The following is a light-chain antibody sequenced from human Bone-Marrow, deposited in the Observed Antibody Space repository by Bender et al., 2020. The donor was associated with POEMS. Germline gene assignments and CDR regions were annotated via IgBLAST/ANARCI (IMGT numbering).Light chain of an antibody. V-gene: IGLV3-1*01. Sequence: SYEVTQPPSVSVSPGQTASITCSGDDLGDKYVAWYQQTPGQSPVLVIYQDTKRHSGIPERFSGSNSGNTATLTISGTQAMDEADYYCQAWETYTVIFGGGTKLTVL. CDR3: QAWETYTVI. CDR2: QDT. CDR1: DLGDKY. J-gene: IGLJ2*01.